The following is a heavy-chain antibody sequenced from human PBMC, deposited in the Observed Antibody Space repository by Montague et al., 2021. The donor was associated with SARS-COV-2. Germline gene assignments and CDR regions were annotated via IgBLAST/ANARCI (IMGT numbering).Heavy chain of an antibody. CDR1: GGSFSGYN. CDR2: VNHSGGT. V-gene: IGHV4-34*01. D-gene: IGHD2-2*01. Sequence: SETLSLSCAVHGGSFSGYNWSWIRQPPGKGLDWIGEVNHSGGTNYNPSLQSRVTISADTSKNQFSLKLTSVTAPDTGVYYCARLREGVVPAPSLGLGPFYPYYYMDVWGKGTTVTVSS. J-gene: IGHJ6*03. CDR3: ARLREGVVPAPSLGLGPFYPYYYMDV.